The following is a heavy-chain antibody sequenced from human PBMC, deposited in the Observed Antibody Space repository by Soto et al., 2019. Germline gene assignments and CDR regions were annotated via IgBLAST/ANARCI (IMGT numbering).Heavy chain of an antibody. CDR3: ARDKRSGYDGNCDY. J-gene: IGHJ4*02. D-gene: IGHD5-12*01. Sequence: GGSLRLSCAASGFTFSSYSMNWVRQAPGKGLEWVSYISSSSSTIYYADSVKGRFTISRDNAKSSLYLQMNSLRDEDTAVYYCARDKRSGYDGNCDYWGQGTLVTVSS. V-gene: IGHV3-48*02. CDR1: GFTFSSYS. CDR2: ISSSSSTI.